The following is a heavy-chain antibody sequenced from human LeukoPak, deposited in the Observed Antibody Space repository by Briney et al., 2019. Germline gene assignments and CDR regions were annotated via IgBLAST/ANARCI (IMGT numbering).Heavy chain of an antibody. CDR2: ISGSGGST. CDR1: GFTFSRYA. J-gene: IGHJ4*02. Sequence: PGGSLKLSCAASGFTFSRYAMSWVRQAPGKGLEWVSAISGSGGSTYYADSVKGRFTISRDNSKDTLYLQMNSLRAEDTAVYYCASGELGGVIVMTYYFDYWGQGTLVTVSS. V-gene: IGHV3-23*01. CDR3: ASGELGGVIVMTYYFDY. D-gene: IGHD3-16*02.